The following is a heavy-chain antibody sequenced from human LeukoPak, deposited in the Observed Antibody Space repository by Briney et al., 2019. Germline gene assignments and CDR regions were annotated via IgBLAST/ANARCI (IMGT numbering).Heavy chain of an antibody. CDR3: ARRPGYDRRLSSLDL. CDR1: GHPFTGYG. J-gene: IGHJ5*02. D-gene: IGHD5-12*01. CDR2: ISGYNGDT. V-gene: IGHV1-18*01. Sequence: GASVKVSCKTFGHPFTGYGLSWVRQAPGQGLEWMAWISGYNGDTRYAQKFQGRVTLTIDTPTTTAYMELRSLTSDDTAIYYCARRPGYDRRLSSLDLWGQGTLVTVSS.